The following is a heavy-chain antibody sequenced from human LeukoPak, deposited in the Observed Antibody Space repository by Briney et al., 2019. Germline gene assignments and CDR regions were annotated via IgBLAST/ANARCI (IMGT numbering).Heavy chain of an antibody. CDR1: GYTFTDYY. CDR3: VRANFLYCSSTSCLFDY. D-gene: IGHD2-2*01. Sequence: ASVTVSCKASGYTFTDYYMHWVRQAPGQGFEWMGWINPNDGDTYYAQKFQGRVTMTRDTSISTAHMEVSRLRSDDTAVYYCVRANFLYCSSTSCLFDYWGQGTLVTVSS. V-gene: IGHV1-2*02. J-gene: IGHJ4*02. CDR2: INPNDGDT.